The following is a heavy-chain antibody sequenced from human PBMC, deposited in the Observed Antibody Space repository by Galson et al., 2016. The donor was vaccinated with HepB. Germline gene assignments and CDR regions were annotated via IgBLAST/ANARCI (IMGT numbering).Heavy chain of an antibody. D-gene: IGHD5-12*01. Sequence: SLRLSCAASGFSFQSFAMHWVRQAPGKGLEWVLVLQSTAISNYADAVPGRFTLSRDMSRNTMSLQMNNLKPDDTGVYYCARVFPSGYRSPFHAYDVWGQGTLVTVS. J-gene: IGHJ3*01. CDR1: GFSFQSFA. CDR3: ARVFPSGYRSPFHAYDV. CDR2: LQSTAIS. V-gene: IGHV3-66*01.